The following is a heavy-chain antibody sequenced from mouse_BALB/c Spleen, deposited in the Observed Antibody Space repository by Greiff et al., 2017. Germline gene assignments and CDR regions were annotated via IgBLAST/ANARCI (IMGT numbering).Heavy chain of an antibody. V-gene: IGHV5-17*02. CDR2: ISSGSSTI. Sequence: EVKLVESGGGLVQPGGSRKLSCAASGFTFSSFGMHWVRQAPEKGLEWVAYISSGSSTIYYADTVKGRFTISRDNPKNTLFLQMTSLRSEDTAMYYCARPLITTVVAPFDYWGQGTTLTVSS. CDR3: ARPLITTVVAPFDY. J-gene: IGHJ2*01. D-gene: IGHD1-1*01. CDR1: GFTFSSFG.